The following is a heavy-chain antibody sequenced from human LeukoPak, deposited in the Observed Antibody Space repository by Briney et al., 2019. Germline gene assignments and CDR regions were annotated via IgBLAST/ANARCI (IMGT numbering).Heavy chain of an antibody. CDR3: ARDSGSSWFDP. CDR2: IYYSGNS. CDR1: GGSISSYY. J-gene: IGHJ5*02. Sequence: SETLSLTCTVSGGSISSYYWSWIPQPPGKGLEWIAYIYYSGNSNYNPSLKSRVTISVDTSKNQFSLKLSSVTAADTAVYYCARDSGSSWFDPWGQGTLVTVSS. V-gene: IGHV4-59*01. D-gene: IGHD6-13*01.